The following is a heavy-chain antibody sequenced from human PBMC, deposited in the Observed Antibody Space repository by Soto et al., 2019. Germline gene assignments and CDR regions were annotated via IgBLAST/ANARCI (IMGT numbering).Heavy chain of an antibody. CDR2: TYYSGST. J-gene: IGHJ4*02. CDR1: RGSISSGCYY. D-gene: IGHD3-22*01. CDR3: ARERRGRDSSGQSFDY. Sequence: PXQTLPLPCTVSRGSISSGCYYWSWIRQHPGKGLEWIGYTYYSGSTYYNPSLKSRVTISVDTSKNQFSLKLSSVTAADTAVYYCARERRGRDSSGQSFDYWGQGTLVTV. V-gene: IGHV4-31*03.